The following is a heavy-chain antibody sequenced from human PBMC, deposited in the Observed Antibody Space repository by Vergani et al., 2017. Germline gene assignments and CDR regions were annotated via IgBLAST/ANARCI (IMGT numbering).Heavy chain of an antibody. V-gene: IGHV3-23*04. CDR3: AKLGYDSSGYHYYFDY. D-gene: IGHD3-22*01. CDR2: ISGSGGST. Sequence: EVQLVESGGGLVKPGGSLRLSCAASGFTFSSYSMNWVRQAPGKGLEWVSAISGSGGSTYYADSVKGQFTISRDNSKNTLYLQMNSLRAEDTAVYYCAKLGYDSSGYHYYFDYWGQGTLVTVSS. J-gene: IGHJ4*02. CDR1: GFTFSSYS.